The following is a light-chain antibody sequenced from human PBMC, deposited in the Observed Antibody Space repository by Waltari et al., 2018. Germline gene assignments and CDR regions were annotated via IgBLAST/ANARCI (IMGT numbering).Light chain of an antibody. CDR3: QQYSNWPPPYT. V-gene: IGKV3-15*01. CDR1: QSVSTN. J-gene: IGKJ2*01. CDR2: GAS. Sequence: EIVMTQSPATLSVSPGERATLSWRASQSVSTNLHWFQHKPGQAPRPLIYGASTRATGVPARFGGSGSGTEFTLTISSLQSEDFAVYYCQQYSNWPPPYTFGQGTKLEI.